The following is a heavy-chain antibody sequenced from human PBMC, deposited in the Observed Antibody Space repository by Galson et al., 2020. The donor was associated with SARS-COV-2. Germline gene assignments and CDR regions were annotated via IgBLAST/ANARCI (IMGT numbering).Heavy chain of an antibody. D-gene: IGHD6-19*01. CDR3: AKDLSHVAGTFTGPLYSFDY. J-gene: IGHJ4*02. CDR1: GFTFSNYA. Sequence: GESLKISCAASGFTFSNYAMSWVRQAPGKGLEWVSAISASGSRYYPDYVRGRFTISRDNSNKTLYLQMSSLRAEDTAVYYCAKDLSHVAGTFTGPLYSFDYWGQGALVTVSS. CDR2: ISASGSR. V-gene: IGHV3-23*01.